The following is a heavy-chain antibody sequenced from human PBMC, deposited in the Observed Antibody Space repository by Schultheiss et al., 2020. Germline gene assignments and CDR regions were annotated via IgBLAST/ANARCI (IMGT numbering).Heavy chain of an antibody. J-gene: IGHJ3*02. CDR2: IWYDGSNK. V-gene: IGHV3-33*01. D-gene: IGHD5-24*01. Sequence: GGSLRLSCAASGFTFSSYAMSWVRQAPGKGLEWVAVIWYDGSNKYYADSVKGRFTISRDNSKNTLYLQMNSLRAEDTAVYYCAREYRDGYNSNAFDIWGQGTMVTVSS. CDR1: GFTFSSYA. CDR3: AREYRDGYNSNAFDI.